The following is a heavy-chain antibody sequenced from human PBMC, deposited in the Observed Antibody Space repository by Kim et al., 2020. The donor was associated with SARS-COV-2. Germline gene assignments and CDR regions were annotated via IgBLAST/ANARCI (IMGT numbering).Heavy chain of an antibody. J-gene: IGHJ4*02. V-gene: IGHV3-30*04. Sequence: LSLTCAASGFTFSSYAMHWVRQAPGKGLEWVAVISYDGSNKYYADSVKGRFTISRDNSKNTLYLQMNSLRAEDTAVYYCARDRLTPWRYFDWLYHKIDYWGQGTLVTVSS. D-gene: IGHD3-9*01. CDR1: GFTFSSYA. CDR2: ISYDGSNK. CDR3: ARDRLTPWRYFDWLYHKIDY.